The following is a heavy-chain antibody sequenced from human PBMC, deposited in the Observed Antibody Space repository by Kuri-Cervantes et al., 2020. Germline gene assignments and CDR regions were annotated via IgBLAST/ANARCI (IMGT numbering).Heavy chain of an antibody. CDR1: GYTFTGYY. D-gene: IGHD1-26*01. CDR2: INPNSGGT. V-gene: IGHV1-2*02. Sequence: ASVKVSCKASGYTFTGYYMHWVRQAPGQGLEWMGWINPNSGGTNYAQKFQGRVTMTRDTSTSTAYMELRSLTSDDTAVYYCARDYYSGSYYGDYWGQGTLVTVSS. J-gene: IGHJ4*02. CDR3: ARDYYSGSYYGDY.